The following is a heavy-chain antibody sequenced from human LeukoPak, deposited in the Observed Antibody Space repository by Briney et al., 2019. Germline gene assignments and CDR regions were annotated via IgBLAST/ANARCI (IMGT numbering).Heavy chain of an antibody. Sequence: ASVKVSCKVSGYTLTELSMHWVRQAPGKGLEWMGGFDPGDGETIYAQKFQGRVTMTEDTSTDTAYMELSSLRSEDTAVYYCATVKGYYYDSSGYYYLNYWGQGTLVTVSS. CDR3: ATVKGYYYDSSGYYYLNY. V-gene: IGHV1-24*01. D-gene: IGHD3-22*01. J-gene: IGHJ4*02. CDR2: FDPGDGET. CDR1: GYTLTELS.